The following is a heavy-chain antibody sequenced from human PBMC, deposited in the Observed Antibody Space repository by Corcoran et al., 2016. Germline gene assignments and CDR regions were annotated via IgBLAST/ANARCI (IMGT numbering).Heavy chain of an antibody. CDR2: ISAYNGNT. Sequence: QVQLVQSGAEVKKPGASVKVSCKASGYTFTSYGISWVRQAPGQGLEWMGWISAYNGNTNYAQKLQGRVTMTTDTYTSTAYMELRSLRSDDTAVYYCGRDREIWVGELIVGYYYYGMDVWGQGTTVTVSS. CDR3: GRDREIWVGELIVGYYYYGMDV. D-gene: IGHD3-10*01. J-gene: IGHJ6*02. V-gene: IGHV1-18*01. CDR1: GYTFTSYG.